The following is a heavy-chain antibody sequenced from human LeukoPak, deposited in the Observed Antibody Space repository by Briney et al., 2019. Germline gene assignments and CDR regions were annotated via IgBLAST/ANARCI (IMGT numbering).Heavy chain of an antibody. CDR1: GFSLSTYGKC. V-gene: IGHV2-70*11. CDR2: IDWDDDK. Sequence: SGPALVEPTQTLTLTCTFSGFSLSTYGKCLSWIRQPPGKALEWLARIDWDDDKYYSTSLKTRLTISKDISKNQVVLTMTNVDPVDTATYYCAQMQRVTTGATTAYYMDVWGKGTTVTVSS. J-gene: IGHJ6*03. D-gene: IGHD1-1*01. CDR3: AQMQRVTTGATTAYYMDV.